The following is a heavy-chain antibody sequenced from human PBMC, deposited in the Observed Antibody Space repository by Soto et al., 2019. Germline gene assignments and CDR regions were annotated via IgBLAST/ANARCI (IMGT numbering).Heavy chain of an antibody. V-gene: IGHV4-34*01. J-gene: IGHJ4*02. Sequence: PSETLSLTCAVYGGSFSGDYWSWIRQPPGKGLEWIGEINHSGSTNYNPSLKSRVTISVDTSKNQFSLKLSSVTAADTAVYYCARVTAGDCSGGSCLKFFDYWGQGTLVTVSS. CDR2: INHSGST. CDR1: GGSFSGDY. D-gene: IGHD2-15*01. CDR3: ARVTAGDCSGGSCLKFFDY.